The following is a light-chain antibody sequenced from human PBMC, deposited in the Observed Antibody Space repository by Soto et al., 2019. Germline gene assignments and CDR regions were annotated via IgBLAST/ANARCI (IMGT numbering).Light chain of an antibody. CDR2: DVS. Sequence: ETLLTHSAATLALSPGERATRSYTASQSVNNFLAWYQQKPGKSPRLLIYDVSYRATGVPTRLSGSGSGTDFTLTISSLEPEDFAVSYCQQRGNWPATFGPGTKVDIK. J-gene: IGKJ3*01. CDR1: QSVNNF. CDR3: QQRGNWPAT. V-gene: IGKV3-11*01.